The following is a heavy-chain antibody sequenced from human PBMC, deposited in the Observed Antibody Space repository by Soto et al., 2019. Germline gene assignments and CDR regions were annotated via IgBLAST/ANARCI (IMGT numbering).Heavy chain of an antibody. V-gene: IGHV3-33*01. CDR1: GFTFSSYG. D-gene: IGHD6-13*01. Sequence: PGGSLRLSCAASGFTFSSYGMHWVRQAPGKGLEWVAVIWYDGSNKYYADSVKGRFTISRDNPKNTLYLQMNSLRAEDTAVYYCARDRRGAAAGTQYYWGQGTLVTVSS. J-gene: IGHJ4*02. CDR2: IWYDGSNK. CDR3: ARDRRGAAAGTQYY.